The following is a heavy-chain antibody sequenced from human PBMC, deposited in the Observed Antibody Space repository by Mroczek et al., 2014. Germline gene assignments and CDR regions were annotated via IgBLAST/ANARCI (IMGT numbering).Heavy chain of an antibody. V-gene: IGHV1-18*01. D-gene: IGHD3-9*01. Sequence: VQLVQSGAEVKKPGASVKVSCKASGYTFTSYGISWVRQAPGQGLEWMGWISAYNGNTNYAQKLQGRVTMTTDTSTSTAYMELRSLRSDDTAAYYCARDDILTGSREDWYFDLWGRGTLVTVSS. J-gene: IGHJ2*01. CDR1: GYTFTSYG. CDR2: ISAYNGNT. CDR3: ARDDILTGSREDWYFDL.